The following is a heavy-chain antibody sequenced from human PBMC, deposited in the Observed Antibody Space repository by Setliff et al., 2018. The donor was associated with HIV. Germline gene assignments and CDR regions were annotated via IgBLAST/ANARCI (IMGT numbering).Heavy chain of an antibody. CDR3: ALASIVSTARWNH. CDR2: INPNSGAT. J-gene: IGHJ4*02. Sequence: ASVKVSCKASGYTFSGYYLHWVRRAPGQGLVWMGWINPNSGATNYAQSFQGRVTMTRDTSISTAYMDLSSLTSDDTAVYYCALASIVSTARWNHWGRGTTVTVSS. CDR1: GYTFSGYY. V-gene: IGHV1-2*02. D-gene: IGHD1-26*01.